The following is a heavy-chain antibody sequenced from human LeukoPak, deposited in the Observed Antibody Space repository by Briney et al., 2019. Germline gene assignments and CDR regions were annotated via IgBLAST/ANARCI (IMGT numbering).Heavy chain of an antibody. J-gene: IGHJ4*02. CDR2: IYYSGST. Sequence: PSETLSLTCTVSGGSITNYYWSWIRQPPGKGLEWIGYIYYSGSTYYNPSLKSRVTISLDTSKNQFSLKLSSVTAADTAVYYCARAGYSSSWNDYWGQGTLVTVSS. D-gene: IGHD6-13*01. CDR1: GGSITNYY. V-gene: IGHV4-59*01. CDR3: ARAGYSSSWNDY.